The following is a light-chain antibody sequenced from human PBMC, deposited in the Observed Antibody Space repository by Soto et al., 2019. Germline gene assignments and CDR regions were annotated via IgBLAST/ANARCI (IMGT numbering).Light chain of an antibody. V-gene: IGKV3-11*01. CDR3: QQRSNWPGT. Sequence: EIVLTQSPATLSLSPGERATLSCRASHSVSRYLAWYQQKPGQAPRLLIYDASNRATGIPARFSGSGSGTDFTLTISSLEDEDFAVYYCQQRSNWPGTFGQGTKVEIK. CDR2: DAS. CDR1: HSVSRY. J-gene: IGKJ1*01.